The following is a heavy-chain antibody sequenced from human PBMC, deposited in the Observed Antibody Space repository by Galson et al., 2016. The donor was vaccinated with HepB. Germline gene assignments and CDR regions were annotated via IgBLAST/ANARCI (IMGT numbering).Heavy chain of an antibody. CDR2: ITQDGTT. J-gene: IGHJ4*02. CDR1: GASFSDNY. Sequence: SETLSLTCAVSGASFSDNYCSWIRQPPGMGLEWIGEITQDGTTNYNSSLNFRVTISIDTSKHQCSLHLSSMTAADTAVYYCATTIRVGIDYWGKGTLVAVS. CDR3: ATTIRVGIDY. D-gene: IGHD5-24*01. V-gene: IGHV4-34*01.